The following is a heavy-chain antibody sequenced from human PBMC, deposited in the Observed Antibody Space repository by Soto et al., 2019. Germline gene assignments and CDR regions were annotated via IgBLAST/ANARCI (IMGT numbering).Heavy chain of an antibody. Sequence: ASVKVSCKASGGTFSSYAIRWVRQAPGQGLEWMGGIIPIFGTANYAQKFQGRVTITADESTSTAYMELSSLRSEDTAVYYCATHNDLSGYDAIYYYYGMDVWGQGTTVTVSS. CDR1: GGTFSSYA. V-gene: IGHV1-69*13. J-gene: IGHJ6*02. CDR2: IIPIFGTA. D-gene: IGHD5-12*01. CDR3: ATHNDLSGYDAIYYYYGMDV.